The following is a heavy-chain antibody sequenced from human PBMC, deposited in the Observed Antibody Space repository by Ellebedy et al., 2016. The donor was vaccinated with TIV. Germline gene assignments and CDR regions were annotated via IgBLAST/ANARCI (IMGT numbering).Heavy chain of an antibody. V-gene: IGHV3-7*03. CDR1: EFAFDDDW. J-gene: IGHJ4*02. Sequence: GESLKISCAASEFAFDDDWMSWVRQAPGKGLEWVANSHKDGSEEYYMESVKGRFTISRDNTENSLFLEMSSLRAEDTAIYYCVRGGARSSWYWRLWGQGSLVTVSS. D-gene: IGHD2-8*02. CDR2: SHKDGSEE. CDR3: VRGGARSSWYWRL.